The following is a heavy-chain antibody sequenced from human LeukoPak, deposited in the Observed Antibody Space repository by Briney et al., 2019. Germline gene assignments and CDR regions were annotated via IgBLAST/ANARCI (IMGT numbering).Heavy chain of an antibody. V-gene: IGHV3-30*02. Sequence: PGGSLRLSCAASGFTFSSYGMHWVRQAPGKGLEWVAFIRYDGSNKYYADSVKGRFTISRDNSKNTLYLQMNSLRAEDTAVYYCASPREYYDFWSGYYSLDFDYWGQGTLVTVSS. CDR3: ASPREYYDFWSGYYSLDFDY. J-gene: IGHJ4*02. D-gene: IGHD3-3*01. CDR2: IRYDGSNK. CDR1: GFTFSSYG.